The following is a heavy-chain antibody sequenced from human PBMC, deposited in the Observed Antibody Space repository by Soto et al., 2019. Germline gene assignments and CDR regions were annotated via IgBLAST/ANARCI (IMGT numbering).Heavy chain of an antibody. D-gene: IGHD4-17*01. Sequence: GSLRLSCAASGFTFSSYSMNWVRQAPGKGLEWVSSISSSSSYIYYADSVKGRFTISRDNAKNSLYLQMNSLRAEDTAVYYCARDFPTPPTKVVTHINYYYYGMDVWGPGTTVTVYS. CDR3: ARDFPTPPTKVVTHINYYYYGMDV. CDR1: GFTFSSYS. J-gene: IGHJ6*02. CDR2: ISSSSSYI. V-gene: IGHV3-21*01.